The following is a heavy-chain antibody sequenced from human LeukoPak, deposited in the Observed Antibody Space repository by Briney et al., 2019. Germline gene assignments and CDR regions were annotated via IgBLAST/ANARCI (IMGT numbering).Heavy chain of an antibody. D-gene: IGHD4-17*01. CDR3: ARGGYYGDYGY. CDR1: GGSFSGYY. CDR2: INHSGST. V-gene: IGHV4-34*01. J-gene: IGHJ4*02. Sequence: PSETLSLTGAVYGGSFSGYYWSWIRQPPGKGLEWIGEINHSGSTNYNPSLKSRVTISVDTSKNQFSLKLSSVTAADTAVYYCARGGYYGDYGYWGQGTLVTVSS.